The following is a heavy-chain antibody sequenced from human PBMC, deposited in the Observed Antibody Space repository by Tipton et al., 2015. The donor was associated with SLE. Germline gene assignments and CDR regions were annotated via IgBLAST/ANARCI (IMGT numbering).Heavy chain of an antibody. CDR2: IGQDGGEE. V-gene: IGHV3-7*01. CDR1: GFTVSNNW. D-gene: IGHD1-26*01. CDR3: ARDRGIVGAQTYYMDV. Sequence: SLRLSCAASGFTVSNNWMTWVRQAPGKGLEWVAHIGQDGGEEFYVDSVRGRFIISRDNAKNSLYLQMNSLSVEDTAVYYCARDRGIVGAQTYYMDVWGKGTTVTVSS. J-gene: IGHJ6*03.